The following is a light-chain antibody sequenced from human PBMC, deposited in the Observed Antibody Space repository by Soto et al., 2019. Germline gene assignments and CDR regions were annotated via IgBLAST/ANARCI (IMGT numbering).Light chain of an antibody. V-gene: IGKV3D-15*01. CDR3: HQYNNWPLT. J-gene: IGKJ4*01. CDR2: GAS. CDR1: QSVSNN. Sequence: EIVLTQAPVTLSVSPVEIATLSLGASQSVSNNLAWYQQKPGQAPRLLIYGASNRATGIPDRFSGSGSGTEFTLTISSLQSEDFAVYYCHQYNNWPLTFGGGTKVDI.